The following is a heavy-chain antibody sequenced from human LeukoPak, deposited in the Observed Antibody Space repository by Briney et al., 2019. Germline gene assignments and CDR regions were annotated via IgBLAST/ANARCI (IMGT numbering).Heavy chain of an antibody. D-gene: IGHD2-2*01. CDR2: IYYSGST. V-gene: IGHV4-31*03. CDR1: GGSISSVGYY. J-gene: IGHJ5*02. Sequence: SDTLSLTCTVSGGSISSVGYYWSWIRQHPGKGLEWIGYIYYSGSTYYNPSLKSRVTISVDTSKNQFSLKLSSVTAADTAVYYCARERCSSTSCFWFDPWGQGTLVTVSS. CDR3: ARERCSSTSCFWFDP.